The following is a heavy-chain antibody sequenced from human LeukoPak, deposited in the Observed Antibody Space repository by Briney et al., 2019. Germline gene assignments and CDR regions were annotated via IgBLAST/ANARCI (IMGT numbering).Heavy chain of an antibody. CDR3: VPKGLQLFGELLD. CDR1: GFTFSSYA. Sequence: GGSLRLSCGTSGFTFSSYAMSWVRQAPGKGLEWVSLITAIAGDTYYADSVKGRFTISRDNSRNTLYLQMDSLRAEDSAIYYCVPKGLQLFGELLDWGQGTLVTVSS. CDR2: ITAIAGDT. D-gene: IGHD3-10*01. J-gene: IGHJ4*02. V-gene: IGHV3-23*01.